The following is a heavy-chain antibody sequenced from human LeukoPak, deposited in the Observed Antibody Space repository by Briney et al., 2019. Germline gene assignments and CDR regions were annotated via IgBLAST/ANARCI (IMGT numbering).Heavy chain of an antibody. CDR1: GGSFSGYY. J-gene: IGHJ4*02. Sequence: SETLSLTCAVYGGSFSGYYWSWIRQPPGKGLEWIGEINHSGSTNYNPSLKSRVTISVDTSKNQFSLKLSSVTAADTAVYYCARAYSSSWYVWYYFDYWGQGPWSPSPQ. V-gene: IGHV4-34*01. CDR2: INHSGST. CDR3: ARAYSSSWYVWYYFDY. D-gene: IGHD6-13*01.